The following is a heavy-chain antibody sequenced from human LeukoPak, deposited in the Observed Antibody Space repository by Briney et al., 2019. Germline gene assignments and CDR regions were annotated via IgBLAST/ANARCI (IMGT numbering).Heavy chain of an antibody. D-gene: IGHD3-3*01. CDR2: ISGSGGST. CDR1: GFTFSSYA. V-gene: IGHV3-23*01. Sequence: PGGSLRLSCAASGFTFSSYAMSWVRQAPGKRLEWVSAISGSGGSTYYADSVKGRFTISRDNSKNTLYLQMNSLRAEDTAVYYCAKGLYYDFWSGYLAYWGQGTLVTVSS. CDR3: AKGLYYDFWSGYLAY. J-gene: IGHJ4*02.